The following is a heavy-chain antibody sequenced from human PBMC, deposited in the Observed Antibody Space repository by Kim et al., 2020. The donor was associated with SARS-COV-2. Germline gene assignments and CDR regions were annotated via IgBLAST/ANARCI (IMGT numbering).Heavy chain of an antibody. CDR1: GGSISSSSYY. CDR2: IYYTGSS. D-gene: IGHD3-10*01. V-gene: IGHV4-39*07. Sequence: SETLSLTCTVSGGSISSSSYYWGWIRQPPGKGLEWTGSIYYTGSSYHNPSLKSRVTMSVDTSKNQFSLKLSSVTAADTAVYYCARARGVSGSYYKGIFD. J-gene: IGHJ4*01. CDR3: ARARGVSGSYYKGIFD.